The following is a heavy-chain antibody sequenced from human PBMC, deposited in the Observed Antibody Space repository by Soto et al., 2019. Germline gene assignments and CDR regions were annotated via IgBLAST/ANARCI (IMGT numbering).Heavy chain of an antibody. CDR3: ARESSCSGGSCYYYYYGMDV. CDR1: GYTFTSYY. CDR2: INPSGGST. J-gene: IGHJ6*02. Sequence: ASVKVSCKASGYTFTSYYMHWVRQAPGQGLGWMGIINPSGGSTSYAQKFQGRVTMTRDTSTSTVYMELSSLRSEDTAVYYCARESSCSGGSCYYYYYGMDVWGQGTTVTVSS. V-gene: IGHV1-46*01. D-gene: IGHD2-15*01.